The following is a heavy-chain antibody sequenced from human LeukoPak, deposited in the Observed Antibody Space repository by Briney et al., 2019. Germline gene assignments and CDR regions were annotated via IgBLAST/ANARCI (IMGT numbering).Heavy chain of an antibody. CDR1: GGSISSGSYY. CDR3: ARDGYDILTGYYNWFDP. Sequence: SETLSLTCTVSGGSISSGSYYWSWIRQPAGKGLEWIGRIYTSGSTNYNPSLKSRVTMSVDTSKNQFSLKLSSVTAADTAVYYCARDGYDILTGYYNWFDPWGQGTLVTVSS. J-gene: IGHJ5*02. CDR2: IYTSGST. D-gene: IGHD3-9*01. V-gene: IGHV4-61*02.